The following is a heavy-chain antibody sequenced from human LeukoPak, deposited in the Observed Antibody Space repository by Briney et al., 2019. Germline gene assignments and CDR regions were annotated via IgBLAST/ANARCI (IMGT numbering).Heavy chain of an antibody. Sequence: SGGSLRLSCAASGFTFSSYSMNLVRQAPGKGLEWVSSISSSSTYIYYADSVKGRFTISRDNSKNTLYLQMNSLRAEDTALYYCAKDQGQTDWYFDLWGRGTLVTVSS. CDR2: ISSSSTYI. J-gene: IGHJ2*01. CDR3: AKDQGQTDWYFDL. CDR1: GFTFSSYS. V-gene: IGHV3-21*04.